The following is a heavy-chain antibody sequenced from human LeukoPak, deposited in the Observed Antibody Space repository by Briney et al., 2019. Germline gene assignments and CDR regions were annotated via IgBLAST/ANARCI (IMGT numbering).Heavy chain of an antibody. J-gene: IGHJ2*01. CDR1: GFTISSNY. CDR2: LHSGGHT. Sequence: GGSLRLSCAASGFTISSNYLSWVRQAQGKGLGWISALHSGGHTFYADSVRGRFTISRDISKNTLYLQMNDLGAEDTALYYCVRGLSGVSSWYFDLWGRGTLVSVSS. CDR3: VRGLSGVSSWYFDL. D-gene: IGHD7-27*01. V-gene: IGHV3-53*01.